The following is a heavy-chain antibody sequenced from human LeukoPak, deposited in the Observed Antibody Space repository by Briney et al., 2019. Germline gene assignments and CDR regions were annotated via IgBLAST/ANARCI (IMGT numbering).Heavy chain of an antibody. Sequence: PSETPSLTRAVSGYSISSGYYWGWIRQPPGKGLEWIGGIYHSGSTYYNPSLKSRVTISVDTSKNQFSLKLSSVTAADTAVYYCARLRMGMGSVDYWGQGTLVTVSS. J-gene: IGHJ4*02. D-gene: IGHD7-27*01. CDR3: ARLRMGMGSVDY. V-gene: IGHV4-38-2*01. CDR1: GYSISSGYY. CDR2: IYHSGST.